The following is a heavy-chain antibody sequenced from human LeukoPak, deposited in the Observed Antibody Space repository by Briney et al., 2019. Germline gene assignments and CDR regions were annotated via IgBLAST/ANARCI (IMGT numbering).Heavy chain of an antibody. CDR2: FYSGGST. Sequence: SETLSLTCTVSGGSISSYYWSWIRQPAGNGLEWIGRFYSGGSTDYNPSLKSRVTMSVDTSKNQFSLKRSSVTAADTAVYYCARVYSGYDLPGSLANYYFDYWGQGTLATVSS. D-gene: IGHD5-12*01. V-gene: IGHV4-4*07. CDR1: GGSISSYY. J-gene: IGHJ4*02. CDR3: ARVYSGYDLPGSLANYYFDY.